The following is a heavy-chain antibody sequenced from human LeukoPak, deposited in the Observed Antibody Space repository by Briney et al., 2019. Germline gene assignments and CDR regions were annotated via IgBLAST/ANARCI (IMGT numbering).Heavy chain of an antibody. CDR1: SXS. J-gene: IGHJ4*02. D-gene: IGHD3-10*01. CDR3: ARATSYGRFDY. Sequence: SXSXXXVRXAPGXXLEWVSYISSTSSIYYADSVKGRFTVSRDNAKNSLYLQMNSLRAEDTALYYCARATSYGRFDYWGQGTLVTVSS. V-gene: IGHV3-48*01. CDR2: ISSTSSI.